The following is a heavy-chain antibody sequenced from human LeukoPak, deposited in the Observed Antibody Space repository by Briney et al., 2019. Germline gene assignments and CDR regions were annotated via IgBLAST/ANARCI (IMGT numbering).Heavy chain of an antibody. Sequence: PGGSLRLSCAASGFTFSSYSMDWVRQAPGKGLEWVSSISSSSSYIYYADSVKGRFTISRDNAKNSLYLQMNSLRAEDTAVYYCARDDRLGSWGFIAAAGRGGNDYWGQGTLVTVSS. CDR1: GFTFSSYS. CDR2: ISSSSSYI. D-gene: IGHD6-13*01. J-gene: IGHJ4*02. V-gene: IGHV3-21*01. CDR3: ARDDRLGSWGFIAAAGRGGNDY.